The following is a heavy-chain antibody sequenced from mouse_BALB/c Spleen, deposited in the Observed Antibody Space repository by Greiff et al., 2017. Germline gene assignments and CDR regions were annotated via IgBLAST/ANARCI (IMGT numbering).Heavy chain of an antibody. CDR1: GFTFSSYG. J-gene: IGHJ4*01. CDR3: ERGGGMITTREDAMDY. CDR2: ISSGSSTI. V-gene: IGHV5-17*02. D-gene: IGHD2-4*01. Sequence: EVMLVESGGGLVQPGGSRKLSCAASGFTFSSYGMHWVRQAPEKGLVWVAYISSGSSTIYYADTVKGRFTISRDNPKNTLFLQMTSLRSEDTAMYYCERGGGMITTREDAMDYWGQGTSVTVSS.